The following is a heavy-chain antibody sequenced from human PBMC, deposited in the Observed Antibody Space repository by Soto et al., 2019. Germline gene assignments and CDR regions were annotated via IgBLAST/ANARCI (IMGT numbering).Heavy chain of an antibody. CDR1: GFTFSSYA. J-gene: IGHJ4*02. CDR2: ISYDGSNK. CDR3: ARERGSYDVWSDRTLDY. V-gene: IGHV3-30-3*01. Sequence: QVQLVESGGGVVQPGRSLRLSCAASGFTFSSYAMHWVRQAPGKGLEWVAVISYDGSNKYYADSVKGRFTISRDNSKNTLYLQMNSLRAEDTAVYYCARERGSYDVWSDRTLDYWGQGTLVTVSS. D-gene: IGHD3-3*01.